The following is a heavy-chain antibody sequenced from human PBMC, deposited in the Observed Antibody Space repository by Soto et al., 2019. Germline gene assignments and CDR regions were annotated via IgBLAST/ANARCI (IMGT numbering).Heavy chain of an antibody. J-gene: IGHJ6*02. CDR1: GFTFSSYS. Sequence: GGSLRLSCAASGFTFSSYSMNWVRQAPGKGLEWVSSISSSSSYIYYADSVKGRFTISRDNAKNSLYLQMNSLRAEDTAVYYCARDFSYWYGMDVWGQGTTVTVSS. CDR3: ARDFSYWYGMDV. CDR2: ISSSSSYI. V-gene: IGHV3-21*01. D-gene: IGHD2-15*01.